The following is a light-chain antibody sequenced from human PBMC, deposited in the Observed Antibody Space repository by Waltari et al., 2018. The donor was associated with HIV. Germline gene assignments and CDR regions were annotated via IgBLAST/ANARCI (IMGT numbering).Light chain of an antibody. V-gene: IGKV1-33*01. CDR1: QDISSY. CDR2: DAS. J-gene: IGKJ3*01. CDR3: PPSSPVPVT. Sequence: DIQMTQSPSSLSASVGDRVNITCQASQDISSYLNWYQQKPGKAPKLLIYDASDLETGVPLRFSGSGSGTDFTFTINSLQPADFATYYCPPSSPVPVTFGPGTKVEIK.